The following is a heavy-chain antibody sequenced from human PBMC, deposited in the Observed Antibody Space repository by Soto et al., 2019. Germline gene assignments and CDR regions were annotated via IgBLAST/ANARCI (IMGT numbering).Heavy chain of an antibody. CDR2: ISWDGGST. D-gene: IGHD5-12*01. CDR1: GFTFDDYT. Sequence: GGSLRLSCAASGFTFDDYTMHWVRQAPGKGLEWVSLISWDGGSTYYADSVKGRFTISRDNSKNSLYLQMNSLRTEDTALYYCAKDMNDMATITGFDYWGQGTLVTGSS. CDR3: AKDMNDMATITGFDY. J-gene: IGHJ4*02. V-gene: IGHV3-43*01.